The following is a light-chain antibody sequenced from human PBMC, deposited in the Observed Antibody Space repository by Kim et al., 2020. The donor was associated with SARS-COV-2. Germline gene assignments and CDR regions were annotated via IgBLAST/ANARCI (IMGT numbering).Light chain of an antibody. CDR3: QQSYTTPIYA. J-gene: IGKJ2*01. CDR1: QSITNY. V-gene: IGKV1-39*01. CDR2: AAS. Sequence: DIQMTQSPSSLSAFVGDRVTITCRASQSITNYLNWYQQKPGKAPMLLIYAASSLQSGVPSRLSGSGSGTDFTLTIDSLQPEDFATYYCQQSYTTPIYAFGQGTKLEI.